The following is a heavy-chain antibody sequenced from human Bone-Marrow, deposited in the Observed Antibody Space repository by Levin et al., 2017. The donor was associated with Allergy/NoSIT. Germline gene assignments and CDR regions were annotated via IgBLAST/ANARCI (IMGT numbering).Heavy chain of an antibody. Sequence: SVKVSCKASGGTFSSYAISWVRQAPGQGLEWMGGIIPIFGTANYAQKFQGRVTITADKSTSTAYMELSSLRSEDTAVYYCARAWKRPSATLLWFRELLYWFDPWGQGTLVTVSS. V-gene: IGHV1-69*06. D-gene: IGHD3-10*01. J-gene: IGHJ5*02. CDR2: IIPIFGTA. CDR1: GGTFSSYA. CDR3: ARAWKRPSATLLWFRELLYWFDP.